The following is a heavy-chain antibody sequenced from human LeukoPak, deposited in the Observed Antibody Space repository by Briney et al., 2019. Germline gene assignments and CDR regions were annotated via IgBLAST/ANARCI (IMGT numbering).Heavy chain of an antibody. V-gene: IGHV1-69*04. CDR2: IIPILGIA. CDR3: ARCRWYVGDNWFDP. Sequence: SVKVSCKASGGTFSSYAISWVRQAPGQGLEWMGRIIPILGIANYAQKFQGRVTIIADKSTSTAYMELSSLRSEDTAVYYCARCRWYVGDNWFDPWGQGTLVTVSS. D-gene: IGHD6-13*01. CDR1: GGTFSSYA. J-gene: IGHJ5*02.